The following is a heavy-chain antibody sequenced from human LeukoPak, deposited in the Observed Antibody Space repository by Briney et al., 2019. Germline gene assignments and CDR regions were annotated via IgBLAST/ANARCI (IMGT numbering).Heavy chain of an antibody. V-gene: IGHV3-23*01. J-gene: IGHJ4*02. CDR1: GFTFSSYA. CDR3: AKNTAAAGRSYFDY. D-gene: IGHD6-13*01. CDR2: FSGSGDST. Sequence: PGGSLRLSCAASGFTFSSYAMSWVRQAPGKGPEWVSTFSGSGDSTYYADSVKGRFTISRDNSKNTLYLQMNSLRAEDTAVYYCAKNTAAAGRSYFDYWGQGTLVTASS.